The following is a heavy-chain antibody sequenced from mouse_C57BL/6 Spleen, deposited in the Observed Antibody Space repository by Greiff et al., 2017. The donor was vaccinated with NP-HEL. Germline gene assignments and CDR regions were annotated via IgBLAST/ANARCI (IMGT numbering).Heavy chain of an antibody. D-gene: IGHD4-1*01. CDR2: IFPGSGST. CDR1: GYTFTDYY. J-gene: IGHJ2*01. CDR3: ARRANWDGGYYFDY. Sequence: QVQLKQSGPELVKPGASVKISCKASGYTFTDYYINWVKQRPGQGLEWIGWIFPGSGSTYYNEKFKGKATLTVDKSSSTAYMLLSSLTSEDSAVYFCARRANWDGGYYFDYWGQGTTLTVSS. V-gene: IGHV1-75*01.